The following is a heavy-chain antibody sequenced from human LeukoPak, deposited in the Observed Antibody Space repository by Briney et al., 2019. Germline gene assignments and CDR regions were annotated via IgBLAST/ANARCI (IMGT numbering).Heavy chain of an antibody. V-gene: IGHV4-59*01. Sequence: SETLSLTCPVPDASISTYPWGWIRQPPGKGLKWIGHIYYSVSTHYTPSLKLRVTISVDAAKNQFSLKLSSVTAADTAVYYCAREGIAAPQGWFNPWGQGTLVTVSS. CDR3: AREGIAAPQGWFNP. D-gene: IGHD6-6*01. J-gene: IGHJ5*02. CDR1: DASISTYP. CDR2: IYYSVST.